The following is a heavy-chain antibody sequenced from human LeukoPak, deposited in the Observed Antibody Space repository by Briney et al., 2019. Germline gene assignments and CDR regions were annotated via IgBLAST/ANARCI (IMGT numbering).Heavy chain of an antibody. CDR3: TGTNYWYFDL. V-gene: IGHV4-4*09. Sequence: SETLSLTCTVSGGSISSNYWSWIRQPPGKGLEWIGYIYTSGSTNYNPSLKSRVTISVDTSKNQFSLKLSSVTAADTAVYYCTGTNYWYFDLWGRGTLVTVSS. CDR1: GGSISSNY. J-gene: IGHJ2*01. CDR2: IYTSGST. D-gene: IGHD1-1*01.